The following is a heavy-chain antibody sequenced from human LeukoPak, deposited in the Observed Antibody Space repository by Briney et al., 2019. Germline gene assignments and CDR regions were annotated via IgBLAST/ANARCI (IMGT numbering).Heavy chain of an antibody. J-gene: IGHJ4*02. CDR3: ARVIVGATTYGF. Sequence: ASVTVSCKASGYTFTSYYMHWVRQAPGQGLEWMGWINPDTDDTLYAQKFQGRVTITRDTSINTVYMELSRLRSDDTAIYYCARVIVGATTYGFWGQGTLVTVSS. V-gene: IGHV1-2*02. D-gene: IGHD1-26*01. CDR1: GYTFTSYY. CDR2: INPDTDDT.